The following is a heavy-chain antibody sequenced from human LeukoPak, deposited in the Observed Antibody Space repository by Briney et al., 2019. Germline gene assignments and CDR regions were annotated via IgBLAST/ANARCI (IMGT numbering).Heavy chain of an antibody. D-gene: IGHD1-26*01. CDR1: GFTFSSYS. CDR3: AKDLSGSLFPDY. CDR2: ITPNGRST. Sequence: GGSLRLSCAASGFTFSSYSMNWVRQAPGKGLEWVSTITPNGRSTYYNDSVKGRFTISRDNSKNTLYLLMNSLRAEDTASYYCAKDLSGSLFPDYWGQGTLVTVSS. J-gene: IGHJ4*02. V-gene: IGHV3-23*01.